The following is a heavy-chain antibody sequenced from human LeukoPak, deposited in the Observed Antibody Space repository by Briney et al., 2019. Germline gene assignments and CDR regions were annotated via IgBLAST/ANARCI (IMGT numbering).Heavy chain of an antibody. J-gene: IGHJ3*02. CDR3: ARELGRNAFDI. V-gene: IGHV1-2*02. Sequence: ASVKVSCKASGYTFTDYHMHWMRQAPGQGLECMGWINPNSGGTNYAQKFQGRITMTRDTSISTAYMELSRLRSDDTAVYYCARELGRNAFDIWGQGTMVTISS. CDR2: INPNSGGT. D-gene: IGHD7-27*01. CDR1: GYTFTDYH.